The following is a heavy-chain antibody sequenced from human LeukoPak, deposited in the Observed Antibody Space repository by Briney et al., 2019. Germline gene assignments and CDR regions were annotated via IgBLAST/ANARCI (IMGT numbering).Heavy chain of an antibody. J-gene: IGHJ4*02. CDR1: GFTFDDYA. V-gene: IGHV3-9*01. CDR2: ISWNSGSI. D-gene: IGHD2-2*03. Sequence: GGSLRLSCAASGFTFDDYAMHWVRQAPGKGLEWVSGISWNSGSIGYADSVKGRFTISRDNAKNSLYLQMNSLRAEDTALYYCAKDSYATGYCSSTSCFNFDYWGQGTLVTVSS. CDR3: AKDSYATGYCSSTSCFNFDY.